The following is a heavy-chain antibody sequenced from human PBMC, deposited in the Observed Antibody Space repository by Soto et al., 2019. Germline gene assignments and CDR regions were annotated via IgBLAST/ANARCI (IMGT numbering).Heavy chain of an antibody. CDR2: IIPIFGTA. V-gene: IGHV1-69*13. J-gene: IGHJ5*02. Sequence: GASVKVSCKASGGTFSSYAISWVRQAPGQGLEWMGGIIPIFGTANYAQKFQGRVTITADESTSTAYMELSSLRSEDTAVYYCASSWGQQRSLNWFDPWGQGTLGTVSS. CDR1: GGTFSSYA. D-gene: IGHD6-13*01. CDR3: ASSWGQQRSLNWFDP.